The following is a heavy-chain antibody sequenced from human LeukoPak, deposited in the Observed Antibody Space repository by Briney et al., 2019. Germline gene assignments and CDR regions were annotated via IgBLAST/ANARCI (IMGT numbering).Heavy chain of an antibody. V-gene: IGHV4-31*03. CDR2: IFYSGTT. CDR3: ARHLPINRGGYYGMDV. J-gene: IGHJ6*02. CDR1: GGSISSGGYY. Sequence: SETLSLTCTVSGGSISSGGYYWSWIRQNPGKGLEFVGYIFYSGTTYYNPSLKSRVTVSLDTSLNQFSLKLTSVTAADTAVYYCARHLPINRGGYYGMDVWGQGTTVTVSS. D-gene: IGHD3-10*01.